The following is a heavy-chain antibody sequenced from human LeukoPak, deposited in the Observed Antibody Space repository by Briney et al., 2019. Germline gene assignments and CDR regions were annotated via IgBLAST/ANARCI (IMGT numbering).Heavy chain of an antibody. CDR3: ARSHSMARGIIDFYGLDV. D-gene: IGHD3-10*01. Sequence: SETLSLTCAVSGDSIASPTWWSWVRQAPEKGLEWIGEIDHSGSTNYNSSLRSRVTISVDKSKSHISLRLSSVTAADTAVYFCARSHSMARGIIDFYGLDVWGQGTTVAVSS. CDR2: IDHSGST. V-gene: IGHV4-4*02. J-gene: IGHJ6*02. CDR1: GDSIASPTW.